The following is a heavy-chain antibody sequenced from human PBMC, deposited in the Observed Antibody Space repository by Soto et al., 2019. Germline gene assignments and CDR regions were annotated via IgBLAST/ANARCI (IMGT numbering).Heavy chain of an antibody. D-gene: IGHD3-9*01. CDR1: GGSISSYY. CDR2: IYYSGST. CDR3: AGQDASPTRRHFDWSARGPQPTRRWFDP. J-gene: IGHJ5*02. Sequence: SETLSLTCTVSGGSISSYYWSWIRQPPGKGLEWIGYIYYSGSTNYNPSLKSRVTISVDTSKNQFSLKLGSVTAAEPAGYYCAGQDASPTRRHFDWSARGPQPTRRWFDPWGQGTLVTVSS. V-gene: IGHV4-59*08.